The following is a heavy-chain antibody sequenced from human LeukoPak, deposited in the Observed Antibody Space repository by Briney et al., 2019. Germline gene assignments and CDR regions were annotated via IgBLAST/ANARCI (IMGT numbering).Heavy chain of an antibody. CDR3: ARDHNYAFDN. V-gene: IGHV3-48*04. CDR2: IGISSGNT. Sequence: GGTLRLSCTASGFPFSDFSMNWVRHAPGKGLEGILYIGISSGNTKYADSVKGRFTTSADNARNSLYLQMNSLPVEDTAVYYCARDHNYAFDNWGQGTLVSVSS. D-gene: IGHD1-1*01. J-gene: IGHJ4*02. CDR1: GFPFSDFS.